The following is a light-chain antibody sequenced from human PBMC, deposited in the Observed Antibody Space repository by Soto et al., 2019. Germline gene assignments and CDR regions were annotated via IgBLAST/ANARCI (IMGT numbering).Light chain of an antibody. Sequence: QSVLTQPASVSGSPGQSITISCTGTSSDVGGYNYVSWYQQHPGKAPKLMIYEVSNRPSGVSNRFSGSKSGNTASLTISGLQAEDEADYYCSSYTSSSTLVFGTGTKDTLL. J-gene: IGLJ1*01. V-gene: IGLV2-14*01. CDR2: EVS. CDR1: SSDVGGYNY. CDR3: SSYTSSSTLV.